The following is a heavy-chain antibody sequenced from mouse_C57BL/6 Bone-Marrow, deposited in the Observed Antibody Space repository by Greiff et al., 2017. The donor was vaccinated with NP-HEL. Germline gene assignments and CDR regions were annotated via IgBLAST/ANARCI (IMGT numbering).Heavy chain of an antibody. CDR2: ISNGGGST. D-gene: IGHD2-12*01. Sequence: EVQLVESGGGLVQPGGSLKLSCAASGFTFSDYYMYWVRQTPEKRLEWVAYISNGGGSTYYPDTVKGRFTISRDNAKNTLYLQMSRLKSEDTAMYYCARRTIRGGFAYWGQGTLVTVSA. CDR1: GFTFSDYY. J-gene: IGHJ3*01. CDR3: ARRTIRGGFAY. V-gene: IGHV5-12*01.